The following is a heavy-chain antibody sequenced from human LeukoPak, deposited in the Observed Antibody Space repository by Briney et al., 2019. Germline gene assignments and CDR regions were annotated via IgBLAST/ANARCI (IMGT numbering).Heavy chain of an antibody. J-gene: IGHJ4*02. CDR2: INPNSGGT. CDR1: GYTFTGYY. D-gene: IGHD6-13*01. CDR3: ARDSPGYSSSWYREPLGY. V-gene: IGHV1-2*04. Sequence: GASVKVSCKASGYTFTGYYMHWVRQAPGQGLEWMGWINPNSGGTNYAQKFQGWVTMTRDTSISTAYMELSRLRSEDTAVYYCARDSPGYSSSWYREPLGYWGQGTLVTVSS.